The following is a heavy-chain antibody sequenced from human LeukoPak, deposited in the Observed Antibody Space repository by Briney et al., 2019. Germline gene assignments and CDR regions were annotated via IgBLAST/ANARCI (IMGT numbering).Heavy chain of an antibody. J-gene: IGHJ4*02. Sequence: ASQTLSLTCTVSGGSIRSGDYYWSWIRQPPGKGLEWIGYIYYSGSTYYNPSLKSRVTISVDTSKNQFSLKLSSVTAADAAVYYCARAEPSSSTTFDYWGQGTLVTVSS. D-gene: IGHD2-2*01. V-gene: IGHV4-30-4*08. CDR1: GGSIRSGDYY. CDR3: ARAEPSSSTTFDY. CDR2: IYYSGST.